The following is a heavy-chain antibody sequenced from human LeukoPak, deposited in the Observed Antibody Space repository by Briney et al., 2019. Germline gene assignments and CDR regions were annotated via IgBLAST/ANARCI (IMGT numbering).Heavy chain of an antibody. J-gene: IGHJ5*02. Sequence: PSETLSLTYTFSGGSISNNYWSWIRQPAGKGLEWIGLIATSGSTNYNPSLRGRLTMSIDTSKNQFSLKLRSVTAADTAVYYCARDMAVAPYNWFDPWGQGTLVTVSS. CDR2: IATSGST. V-gene: IGHV4-4*07. CDR3: ARDMAVAPYNWFDP. D-gene: IGHD6-19*01. CDR1: GGSISNNY.